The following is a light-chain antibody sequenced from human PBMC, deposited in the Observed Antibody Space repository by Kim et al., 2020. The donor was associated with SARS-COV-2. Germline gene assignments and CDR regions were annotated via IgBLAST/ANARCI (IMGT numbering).Light chain of an antibody. J-gene: IGKJ4*01. CDR3: QQYNDWPPLT. CDR2: HAS. V-gene: IGKV3-15*01. CDR1: QSVSTD. Sequence: EIVMTQSPATLSVSPGEGTTLSCRASQSVSTDLAWYQQKPGQAPRLLIYHASIRATGIPARFSGSGSGTEFTLTISSLQSEDFAVYYCQQYNDWPPLTFGGGTKVDIK.